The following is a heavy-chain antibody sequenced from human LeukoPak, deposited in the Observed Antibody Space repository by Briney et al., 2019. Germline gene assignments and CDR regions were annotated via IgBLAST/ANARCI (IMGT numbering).Heavy chain of an antibody. CDR2: INHSGST. D-gene: IGHD3-10*01. CDR3: ARGRGSATGGRAFDI. J-gene: IGHJ3*02. Sequence: SETLSLTCAVYGGSFSGYYWSWIRQPPGKGLAWLGEINHSGSTNYNPSLKSRVTISVDTSKNQLSLKLSSVTAADTAVYYCARGRGSATGGRAFDIWGQGTMVTVSS. V-gene: IGHV4-34*01. CDR1: GGSFSGYY.